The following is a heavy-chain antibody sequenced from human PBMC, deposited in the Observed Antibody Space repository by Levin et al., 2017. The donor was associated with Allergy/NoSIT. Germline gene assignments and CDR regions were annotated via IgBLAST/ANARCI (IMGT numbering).Heavy chain of an antibody. CDR3: AREASIINYYGSGSRPNNNWFGP. Sequence: SQTLSLTCVVSGGSISSRNWWTWVRQPPGKGLEWIGEISHSGSTNYNPSLKSRVTISVDKSKNQFSLNLSSVTAADTAMYYCAREASIINYYGSGSRPNNNWFGPWGQGTLVAVSS. V-gene: IGHV4-4*02. CDR1: GGSISSRNW. J-gene: IGHJ5*02. D-gene: IGHD3-10*01. CDR2: ISHSGST.